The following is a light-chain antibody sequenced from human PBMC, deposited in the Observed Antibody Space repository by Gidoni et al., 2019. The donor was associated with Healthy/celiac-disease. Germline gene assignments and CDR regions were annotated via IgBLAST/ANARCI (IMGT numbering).Light chain of an antibody. Sequence: SYELTQPRSVSVSPGQTASITCSGDELGDKYASWYQQKPGQSPLLVIYPDTTRPSGIPERFSGSNSGNTATLTISGTPAMDEADYYCQAWDSSLGVFGGGTKLTVL. J-gene: IGLJ3*02. CDR1: ELGDKY. V-gene: IGLV3-1*01. CDR2: PDT. CDR3: QAWDSSLGV.